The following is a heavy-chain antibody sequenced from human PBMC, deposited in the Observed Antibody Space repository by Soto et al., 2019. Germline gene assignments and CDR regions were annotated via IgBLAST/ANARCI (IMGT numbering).Heavy chain of an antibody. J-gene: IGHJ6*02. CDR1: GYTFTSYG. V-gene: IGHV1-18*01. CDR3: AGQTAPYYDILTGYYNEGYYYYGMDV. CDR2: ISAYNGNT. Sequence: QVQLVQSGAEVKKPGASVKVSCKASGYTFTSYGISWVRQAPGQGLEWMGWISAYNGNTNYAQKLQGRVTMTTDTSTSTAYMELRSLSSDDTAVYYCAGQTAPYYDILTGYYNEGYYYYGMDVWGQGTTVTVSS. D-gene: IGHD3-9*01.